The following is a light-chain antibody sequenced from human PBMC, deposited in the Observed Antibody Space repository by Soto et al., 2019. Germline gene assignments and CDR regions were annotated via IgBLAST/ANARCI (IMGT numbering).Light chain of an antibody. V-gene: IGKV3-20*01. CDR2: GAS. CDR3: QQYGSSQIT. Sequence: EVVLTQSPGTLSLSPGERATLSCRASQSISNSYLAWYQQKPGQAPRLLIYGASSRATGIPDRFTGSGSGTEFTLSISRLEPEDFAVYYCQQYGSSQITFGGGTKVDIK. J-gene: IGKJ4*01. CDR1: QSISNSY.